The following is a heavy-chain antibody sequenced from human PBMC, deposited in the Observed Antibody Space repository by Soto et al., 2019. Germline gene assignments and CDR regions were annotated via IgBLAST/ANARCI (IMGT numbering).Heavy chain of an antibody. Sequence: QLQLQESGPGLVKPSETLSLTCTVSGGSISSSSYYWGWIRQPPGKGLEWIGSIYYSGSTYYNPSLKSRVTISVDTSKNQFSLKLSSVTAADTAVYYCARQIWAGLEDAFDIWGQGTMVTVSS. CDR3: ARQIWAGLEDAFDI. V-gene: IGHV4-39*01. J-gene: IGHJ3*02. CDR1: GGSISSSSYY. CDR2: IYYSGST. D-gene: IGHD3-16*01.